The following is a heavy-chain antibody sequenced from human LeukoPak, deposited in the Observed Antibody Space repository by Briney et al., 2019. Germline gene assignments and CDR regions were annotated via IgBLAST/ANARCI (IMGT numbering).Heavy chain of an antibody. J-gene: IGHJ4*02. CDR1: GFTVSSNY. CDR2: IYSGGST. Sequence: PGGSLRLSCAASGFTVSSNYMSWVRQALGKGLEWVSVIYSGGSTYYADSVKGRFTISRDNSKNTLYLQMNSLRAEDTAVYYCARDGDYYDSSGYFGYWGQGTLVTVSS. CDR3: ARDGDYYDSSGYFGY. V-gene: IGHV3-66*02. D-gene: IGHD3-22*01.